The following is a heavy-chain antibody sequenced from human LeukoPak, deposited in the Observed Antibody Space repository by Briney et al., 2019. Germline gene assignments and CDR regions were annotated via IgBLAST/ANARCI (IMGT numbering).Heavy chain of an antibody. J-gene: IGHJ4*02. CDR2: IKQDGSEK. D-gene: IGHD2-8*01. CDR1: GFTFSSYW. CDR3: AKGGRGNGEVY. V-gene: IGHV3-7*01. Sequence: GGSLRLSCAVSGFTFSSYWMNWVRQAPGKGLEWVANIKQDGSEKNYVDSVKGRFTISRDNAKSSLFLQMNDLRAEDTAVYYCAKGGRGNGEVYWGQGTLVTVSA.